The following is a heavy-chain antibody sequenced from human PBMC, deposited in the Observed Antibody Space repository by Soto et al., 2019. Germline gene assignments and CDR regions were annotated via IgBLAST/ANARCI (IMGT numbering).Heavy chain of an antibody. CDR1: GYTFTSYG. D-gene: IGHD3-9*01. J-gene: IGHJ4*02. CDR3: ARVFSSSRYYDILTGPPHLDY. Sequence: ASVKVSCKASGYTFTSYGISWVRQAPGQGLEWMGWISAYNGNTNYAQKLQGRVTMTTDTSTSTAYMELRSLRSDDTAVYYCARVFSSSRYYDILTGPPHLDYWGQGTLVTVSS. CDR2: ISAYNGNT. V-gene: IGHV1-18*01.